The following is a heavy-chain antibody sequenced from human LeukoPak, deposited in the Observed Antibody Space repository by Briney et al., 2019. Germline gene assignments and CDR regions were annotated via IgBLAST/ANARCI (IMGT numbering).Heavy chain of an antibody. V-gene: IGHV5-51*01. CDR1: GYSFTSYW. J-gene: IGHJ4*02. Sequence: GESLKISCKGSGYSFTSYWIGWVRQMPGEGLEWMGIIYPGDSDTRYSPSFQGQVTISADKSISTAYLQWSSLKASDTAMYYCARQYSSSWSNFDYWGQGTLVTVSS. CDR2: IYPGDSDT. CDR3: ARQYSSSWSNFDY. D-gene: IGHD6-13*01.